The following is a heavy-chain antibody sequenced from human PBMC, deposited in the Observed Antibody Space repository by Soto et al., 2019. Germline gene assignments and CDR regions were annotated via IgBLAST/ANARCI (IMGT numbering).Heavy chain of an antibody. CDR2: IYPGDSET. D-gene: IGHD6-6*01. Sequence: GESLKISCKGSGYSFTSYWIGWVRQMPGKGLEWMGIIYPGDSETRYSPSFQGQVIISADKSISTAYLQWSSLGASDTAMYYCARGYSSSSGSNWFDPWGQGTLVTVSS. V-gene: IGHV5-51*01. CDR1: GYSFTSYW. J-gene: IGHJ5*02. CDR3: ARGYSSSSGSNWFDP.